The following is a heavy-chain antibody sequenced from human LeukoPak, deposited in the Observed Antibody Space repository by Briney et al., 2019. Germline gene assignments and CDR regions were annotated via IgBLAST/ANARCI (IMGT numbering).Heavy chain of an antibody. D-gene: IGHD2-21*01. V-gene: IGHV1-2*06. CDR3: TRDLGGALAWFDP. CDR2: MNPSNGNT. Sequence: ASVKVSCKASGYFFTGFYIHWVRQAPGQGLEWMARMNPSNGNTDFAQNFQGRVTMTRDTSITTAYMELSSLTSDDTAVYYCTRDLGGALAWFDPWGQGTLVTVSS. CDR1: GYFFTGFY. J-gene: IGHJ5*02.